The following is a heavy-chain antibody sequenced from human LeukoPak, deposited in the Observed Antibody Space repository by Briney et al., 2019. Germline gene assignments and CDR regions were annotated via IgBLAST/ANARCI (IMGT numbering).Heavy chain of an antibody. CDR2: IIGTGGTT. CDR1: GFTFSSAA. D-gene: IGHD3-22*01. V-gene: IGHV3-23*01. J-gene: IGHJ4*02. CDR3: VKRGYYYDSSAYYYFDS. Sequence: GGSLRLSCAASGFTFSSAAMTWVRQAPGKGLEWVSTIIGTGGTTYYADSVKGRFTISRDNSKNTLYLQMNSLRAEDTAVYYCVKRGYYYDSSAYYYFDSWGQGTLVTVSS.